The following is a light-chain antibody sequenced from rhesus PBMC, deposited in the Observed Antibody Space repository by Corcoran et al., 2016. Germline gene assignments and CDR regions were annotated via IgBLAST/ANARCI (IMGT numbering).Light chain of an antibody. CDR1: QSVTSS. CDR3: QQHSNWPLT. CDR2: AAS. V-gene: IGKV3-42*03. J-gene: IGKJ4*01. Sequence: DIVLTQSPVTLSLSPGERATLSCRASQSVTSSLAWYQQKPGQVPRLLIHAASSRATGTPDRFSGSGSGTDFTLTISSLETEDFAVYYCQQHSNWPLTCGGGTKVEIK.